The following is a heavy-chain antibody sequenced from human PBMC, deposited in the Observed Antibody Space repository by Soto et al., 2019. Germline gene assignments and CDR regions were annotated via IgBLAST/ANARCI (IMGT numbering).Heavy chain of an antibody. CDR3: ARSYYYDSSGYYLP. CDR2: ISAYNGNT. J-gene: IGHJ5*02. V-gene: IGHV1-18*01. Sequence: AVKVSCKASGYTFTSYGISWVRQAPGQGLEWMGWISAYNGNTNYAQKLQGRVTMTTDTSTSTAYMELRSLRSDDTAVYYCARSYYYDSSGYYLPRGQGTLVTVSS. CDR1: GYTFTSYG. D-gene: IGHD3-22*01.